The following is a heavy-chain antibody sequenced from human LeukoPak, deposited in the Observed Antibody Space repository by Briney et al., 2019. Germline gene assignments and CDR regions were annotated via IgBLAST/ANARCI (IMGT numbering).Heavy chain of an antibody. CDR2: IYYSGST. Sequence: SQTLSLTCTVSGGSISSGGYYWSWIRQHPGKGLEWIGYIYYSGSTYYNPSLKSRVTISVDTSKNQFSLKLSSVTAADTAVYYCAREDTAMVDYWGQGPLVTVSS. CDR1: GGSISSGGYY. V-gene: IGHV4-31*03. CDR3: AREDTAMVDY. J-gene: IGHJ4*02. D-gene: IGHD5-18*01.